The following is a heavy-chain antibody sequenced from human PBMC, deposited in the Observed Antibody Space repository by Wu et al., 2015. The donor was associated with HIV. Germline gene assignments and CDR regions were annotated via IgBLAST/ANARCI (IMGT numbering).Heavy chain of an antibody. CDR3: AKDYPLDRLVGATNFDY. J-gene: IGHJ4*02. CDR1: GYTFTGYY. CDR2: INPNRGGT. Sequence: QVQLVQSGAEVKKPGASVKVSCKASGYTFTGYYIHWVRQAPGQGLEWMGWINPNRGGTSYAQKFQGRVTMTRDTSISTAYMELNRLRSADTAIYYCAKDYPLDRLVGATNFDYWGQGTVVTVSS. V-gene: IGHV1-2*02. D-gene: IGHD1-26*01.